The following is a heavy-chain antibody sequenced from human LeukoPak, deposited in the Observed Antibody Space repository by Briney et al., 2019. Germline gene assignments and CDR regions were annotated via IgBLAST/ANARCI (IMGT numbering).Heavy chain of an antibody. CDR3: ARTTNFDS. CDR2: IYTSGST. D-gene: IGHD1-1*01. V-gene: IGHV4-61*02. Sequence: PSETLSLTCTVSGGSISSGSYYWSWIRQPAGRGLEWIGRIYTSGSTNYNPSLKSRVTISVDTSKNQFSLKLSSVTAADTAVYYCARTTNFDSWGQGTLVTVSS. J-gene: IGHJ4*02. CDR1: GGSISSGSYY.